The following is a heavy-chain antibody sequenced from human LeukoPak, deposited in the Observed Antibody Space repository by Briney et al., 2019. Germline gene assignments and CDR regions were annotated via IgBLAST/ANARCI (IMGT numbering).Heavy chain of an antibody. D-gene: IGHD2-15*01. CDR3: ARQYCSGGSCYLFDP. CDR1: GGSISSYY. Sequence: PSETLSLTCTGSGGSISSYYWSWIRQPPGKGLEWIGYIYYSGSTNYNPSLKSRVTISVDTSKNQFSLKLSSVTAADTAVYYCARQYCSGGSCYLFDPWGQGTLVTVSS. J-gene: IGHJ5*02. V-gene: IGHV4-59*08. CDR2: IYYSGST.